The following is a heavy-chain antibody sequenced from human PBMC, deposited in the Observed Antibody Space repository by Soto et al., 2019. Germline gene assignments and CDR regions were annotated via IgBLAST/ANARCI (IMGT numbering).Heavy chain of an antibody. V-gene: IGHV3-15*07. J-gene: IGHJ4*02. CDR1: GFTFSNAW. D-gene: IGHD1-7*01. CDR2: IKSNTDGGAT. CDR3: TTLFNWNYLGY. Sequence: KSGGSLRLSCAASGFTFSNAWLNWVRQAPGKGLEWVGRIKSNTDGGATDYAAPVKGRFTISRDDSINTLYLQMNSLKTEDSAVYYCTTLFNWNYLGYWGQGTQVTVSS.